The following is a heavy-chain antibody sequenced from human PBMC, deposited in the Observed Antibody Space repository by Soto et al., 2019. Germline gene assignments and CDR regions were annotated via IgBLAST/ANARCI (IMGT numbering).Heavy chain of an antibody. V-gene: IGHV5-51*01. D-gene: IGHD1-26*01. CDR3: ARLLYSGSRGHFDY. Sequence: PGASLKISWEGSGYSFTNYLLGWVRQRPGRGLELMGINYPGDSDTRYSPSFQGQVTISADKSIGTACLQWSSLKASDTAMYYCARLLYSGSRGHFDYWGQGTLVTVSS. J-gene: IGHJ4*02. CDR1: GYSFTNYL. CDR2: NYPGDSDT.